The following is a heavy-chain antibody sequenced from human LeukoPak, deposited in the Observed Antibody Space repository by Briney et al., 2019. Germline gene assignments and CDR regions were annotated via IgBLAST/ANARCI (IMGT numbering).Heavy chain of an antibody. CDR3: ARDTDYAFDS. J-gene: IGHJ4*02. Sequence: GGSLRLSCEASGFTFGSYSMNWVRQAPGKGLEWVSYINSDSSVTAYAASVKGRFTISRDNAKNSLYLQMNSLRDEDTALYYCARDTDYAFDSWGQGTLVAVSS. CDR2: INSDSSVT. D-gene: IGHD4-17*01. CDR1: GFTFGSYS. V-gene: IGHV3-48*02.